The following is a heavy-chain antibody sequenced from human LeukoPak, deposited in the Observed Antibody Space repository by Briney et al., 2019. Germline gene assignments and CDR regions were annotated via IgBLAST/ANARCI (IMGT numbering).Heavy chain of an antibody. J-gene: IGHJ4*02. V-gene: IGHV3-7*01. CDR3: ARDSRLYYYDSSGYIDY. Sequence: GGSLRLSCAASGFTFSSYWMSWVRQAPGKGLEWVANIKQDGSEKYYVDSVKGRFTISRDNAKNSLYLQMNSLRAEDTAVYYCARDSRLYYYDSSGYIDYWAREPWSPSPQ. CDR1: GFTFSSYW. CDR2: IKQDGSEK. D-gene: IGHD3-22*01.